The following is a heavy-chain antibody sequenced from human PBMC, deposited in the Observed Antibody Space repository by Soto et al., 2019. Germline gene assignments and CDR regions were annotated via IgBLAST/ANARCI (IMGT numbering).Heavy chain of an antibody. CDR3: ATFALWYEVH. V-gene: IGHV1-46*01. CDR1: GYTFTSYY. J-gene: IGHJ4*02. CDR2: INPSGGST. Sequence: QVQLVQSGAEVKKPGASVKVSCKASGYTFTSYYMHWVRQAPGQGLEWMGIINPSGGSTSYAQKFQGRVTMTRDTSTSTVYMEVSSLRSEDTAVYYCATFALWYEVHWGQGTLVTVSS. D-gene: IGHD1-20*01.